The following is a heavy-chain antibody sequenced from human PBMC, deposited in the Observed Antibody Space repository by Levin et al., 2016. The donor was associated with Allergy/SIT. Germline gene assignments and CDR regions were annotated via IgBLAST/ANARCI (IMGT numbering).Heavy chain of an antibody. CDR2: IDPSDSYT. D-gene: IGHD3-10*01. Sequence: VRQMPGKGLEWMGRIDPSDSYTNYSPSFQGHVTISADKSISTAYLQWSSLKASDTAMYYCARSDYYGQGTVDYWGQGTLVTVSS. V-gene: IGHV5-10-1*01. J-gene: IGHJ4*02. CDR3: ARSDYYGQGTVDY.